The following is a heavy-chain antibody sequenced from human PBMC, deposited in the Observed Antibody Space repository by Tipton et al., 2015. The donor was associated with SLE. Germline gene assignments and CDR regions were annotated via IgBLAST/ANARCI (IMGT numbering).Heavy chain of an antibody. CDR2: ISAYNGNT. D-gene: IGHD1-7*01. V-gene: IGHV1-18*01. CDR3: ARVGETGTSSN. Sequence: QLVQSGAEVKKSGASVKVSCKASGYTFNRYSINWVRQAPGQGLEWMGWISAYNGNTNYTQKLQGRVTMTTDTSTRTAYMELRSLRSDDTAVYYCARVGETGTSSNWGQGTLVTVSS. CDR1: GYTFNRYS. J-gene: IGHJ4*02.